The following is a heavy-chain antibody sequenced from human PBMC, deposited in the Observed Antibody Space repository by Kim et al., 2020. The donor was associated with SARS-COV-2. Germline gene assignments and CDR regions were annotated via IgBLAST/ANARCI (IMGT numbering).Heavy chain of an antibody. D-gene: IGHD5-18*01. CDR1: GFTFSSYS. V-gene: IGHV3-21*01. CDR2: ISSSGSYT. Sequence: GGSLRLSCAVSGFTFSSYSMNWVRQAPGKGLEWFSSISSSGSYTYYVDSVKGRFTISRDNAKNSLYLQMNSLRAEDTAVYYCARGVDTAMVSGGYNWFDP. J-gene: IGHJ5*02. CDR3: ARGVDTAMVSGGYNWFDP.